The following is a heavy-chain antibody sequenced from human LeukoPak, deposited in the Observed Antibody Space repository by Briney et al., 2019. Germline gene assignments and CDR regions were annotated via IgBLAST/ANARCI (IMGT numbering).Heavy chain of an antibody. CDR2: ISSSSSYI. Sequence: PGGSLRLSCAASGFTFSTYSMNWVRQAPGKGLEWVSSISSSSSYIYYADSVKGRFTISRDDAKNSLYLQMNSLRAEDTAVYYCARAPDILTPVDYWGQGTLVTVSS. J-gene: IGHJ4*02. D-gene: IGHD3-9*01. V-gene: IGHV3-21*04. CDR1: GFTFSTYS. CDR3: ARAPDILTPVDY.